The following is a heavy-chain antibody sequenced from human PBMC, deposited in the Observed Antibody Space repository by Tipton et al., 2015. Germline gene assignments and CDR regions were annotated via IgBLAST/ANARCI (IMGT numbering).Heavy chain of an antibody. Sequence: TLSLTCTVSGDSINGYYWSWIRQPAGKGLEWIGRIYSSGSTNCNPSLKSRITMSVDTSKNQFSLNLTSVSAADTAVYYCARDYGGIDYWGQGTLVTVSS. V-gene: IGHV4-4*07. CDR2: IYSSGST. CDR1: GDSINGYY. D-gene: IGHD4-23*01. J-gene: IGHJ4*02. CDR3: ARDYGGIDY.